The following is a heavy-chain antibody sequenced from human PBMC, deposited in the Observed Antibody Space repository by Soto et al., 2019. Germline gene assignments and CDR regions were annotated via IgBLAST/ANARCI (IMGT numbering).Heavy chain of an antibody. V-gene: IGHV4-38-2*02. CDR3: ARLHGYSNWFDP. CDR1: GYSINSDDY. Sequence: SETLSLTCTVSGYSINSDDYWGWIRQPPGKGLEWIASIYHSVSTFYNPSLRSRVTISVDTSKNQFSLKLSSVTAADTAVYYCARLHGYSNWFDPWGRGTLVTVSS. CDR2: IYHSVST. D-gene: IGHD2-15*01. J-gene: IGHJ5*02.